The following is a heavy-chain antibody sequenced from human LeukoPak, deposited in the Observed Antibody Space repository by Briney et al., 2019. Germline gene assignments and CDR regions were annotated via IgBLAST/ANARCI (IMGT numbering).Heavy chain of an antibody. Sequence: GGSLRLSCAASGFTFSSYSMNWVRQAPGKGLGWVSSISSSSSYIYYADSVKGRFTISRDNAKNSLYLQMNSLRAEDTAVYYCARVTESDDYVWGSYSGFDYWGQGTLVTVSS. CDR3: ARVTESDDYVWGSYSGFDY. J-gene: IGHJ4*02. D-gene: IGHD3-16*01. CDR1: GFTFSSYS. V-gene: IGHV3-21*01. CDR2: ISSSSSYI.